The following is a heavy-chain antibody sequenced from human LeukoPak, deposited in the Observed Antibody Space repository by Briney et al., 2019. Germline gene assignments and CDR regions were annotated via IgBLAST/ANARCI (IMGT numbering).Heavy chain of an antibody. J-gene: IGHJ4*02. Sequence: GGSLRLSCTASRFNFSTYWMMWVRQVPGKGLVWVANIKEDGSEIYYVDAVKGRFSISRDNATTSLYLQMHSLSVADTGLYYCVTDQAGRHPYFFDYWGQGTLVTVSS. CDR2: IKEDGSEI. V-gene: IGHV3-7*01. CDR3: VTDQAGRHPYFFDY. D-gene: IGHD3-10*01. CDR1: RFNFSTYW.